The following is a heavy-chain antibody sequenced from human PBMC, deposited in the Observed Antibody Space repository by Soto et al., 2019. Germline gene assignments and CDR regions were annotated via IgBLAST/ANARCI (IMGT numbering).Heavy chain of an antibody. V-gene: IGHV3-53*01. CDR2: IYSDGST. CDR1: GFTVSNNY. J-gene: IGHJ3*01. CDR3: ARGLKIRHDAFDL. D-gene: IGHD3-22*01. Sequence: PGGSLRLSCAPSGFTVSNNYMNWVRQAPGKGLEWVSIIYSDGSTYYADYVKGRFTISSDNSKNTLYLQMDSLRAEDTAVYFCARGLKIRHDAFDLWGPGTMVTVSS.